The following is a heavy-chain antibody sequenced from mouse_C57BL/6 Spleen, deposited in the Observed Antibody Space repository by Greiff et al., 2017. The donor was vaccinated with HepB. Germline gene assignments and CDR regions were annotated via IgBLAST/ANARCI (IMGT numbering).Heavy chain of an antibody. J-gene: IGHJ3*01. CDR2: IDPSDSYT. CDR3: GRSYYSKGAWFAY. V-gene: IGHV1-69*01. CDR1: GYTFTSYW. D-gene: IGHD2-5*01. Sequence: VQLQQPGAELVMPGASVKLSCKASGYTFTSYWMHWVTQRPGQGLEWIGDIDPSDSYTNYNQKFKGKSTLTVDKSSSTAYMQLSSLTSDDSAVCYCGRSYYSKGAWFAYWGQGTLVTVSA.